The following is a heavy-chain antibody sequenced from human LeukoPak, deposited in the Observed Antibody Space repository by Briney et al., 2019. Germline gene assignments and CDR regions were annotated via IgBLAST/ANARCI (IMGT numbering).Heavy chain of an antibody. Sequence: PSETLSLTCTVSGDSISSAYWGWIRQSAGKGLEYIGRPYVNGSPNSNPSLKSRVTMSLDTSKNQFSLKMTSVTAADSAIYFCARMPVPIHDAFDIWGQGTAVMVSS. CDR1: GDSISSAY. CDR3: ARMPVPIHDAFDI. V-gene: IGHV4-4*07. J-gene: IGHJ3*02. CDR2: PYVNGSP. D-gene: IGHD2-2*01.